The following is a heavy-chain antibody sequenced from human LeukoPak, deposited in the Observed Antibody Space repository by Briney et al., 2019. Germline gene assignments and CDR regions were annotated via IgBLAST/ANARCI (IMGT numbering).Heavy chain of an antibody. J-gene: IGHJ6*02. V-gene: IGHV3-48*03. Sequence: GRSLRLSCAASGFTFSSYEMNWVRQAPGKGLEWVSYISSSGSTIYYADSVKGRFTISRDNAKNSLYLQMNSLRAEDTAVYYCARDGPPEKLLRYFEDYGDYYGMDVWGQGTTVTVSS. CDR3: ARDGPPEKLLRYFEDYGDYYGMDV. CDR2: ISSSGSTI. D-gene: IGHD3-9*01. CDR1: GFTFSSYE.